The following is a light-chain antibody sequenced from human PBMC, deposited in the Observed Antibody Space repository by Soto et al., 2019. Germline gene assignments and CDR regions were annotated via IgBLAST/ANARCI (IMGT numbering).Light chain of an antibody. CDR1: QSVGSS. V-gene: IGKV3-11*01. Sequence: EIVLTQSPATLSLSPGERATLSCRASQSVGSSLAWYQQKLGQAPRLLIYAASDRATGIPARFSGSGSETESTLTISSLQAEDCAVYFWQRYAGWPMTFGQGTKVDI. J-gene: IGKJ1*01. CDR3: QRYAGWPMT. CDR2: AAS.